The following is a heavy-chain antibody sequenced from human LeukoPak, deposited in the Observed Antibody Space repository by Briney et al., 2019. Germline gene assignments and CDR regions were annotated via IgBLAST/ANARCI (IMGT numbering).Heavy chain of an antibody. CDR3: ARWDYYDSRTFDI. V-gene: IGHV1-18*01. CDR2: ISIYNGKI. J-gene: IGHJ3*02. CDR1: GYTFTSYG. Sequence: ASVKVSCKASGYTFTSYGISWVRQAPGQGLEGMGWISIYNGKINYAQKFQGRVTMTTDTSTSTAYMELRRLRSDDTAVYYCARWDYYDSRTFDIRGQGTMVTVS. D-gene: IGHD3-22*01.